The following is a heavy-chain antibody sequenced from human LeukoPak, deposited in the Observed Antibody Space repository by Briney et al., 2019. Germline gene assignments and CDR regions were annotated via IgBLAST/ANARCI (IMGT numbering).Heavy chain of an antibody. Sequence: SETLSLTCTVSDGSISSYYWSWIRQPPGKGLEWIGYIYYSGSTNYNPSLKSRVTISVDASKNQFSLKLSSVTAADTAVYYCARAPPEHYYYGMDVWGQGTTVTVSS. J-gene: IGHJ6*02. CDR2: IYYSGST. V-gene: IGHV4-59*01. D-gene: IGHD1/OR15-1a*01. CDR1: DGSISSYY. CDR3: ARAPPEHYYYGMDV.